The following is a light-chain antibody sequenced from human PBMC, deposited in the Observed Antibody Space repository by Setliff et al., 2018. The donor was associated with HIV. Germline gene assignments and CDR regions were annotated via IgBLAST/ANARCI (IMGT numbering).Light chain of an antibody. V-gene: IGLV2-14*01. CDR1: SSDIGGYNF. CDR3: YSYTSSSPS. J-gene: IGLJ2*01. CDR2: EVS. Sequence: SALTQPASVSGSPGQSITIPCTGTSSDIGGYNFISWYQQHPGKAPKLMIYEVSNRPSGVSNRFSGSKSGNTASLTISGLQAEDEADYYCYSYTSSSPSFGGGTQLTVL.